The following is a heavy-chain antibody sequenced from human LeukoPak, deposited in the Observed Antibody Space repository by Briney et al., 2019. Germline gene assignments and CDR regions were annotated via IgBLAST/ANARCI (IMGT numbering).Heavy chain of an antibody. CDR1: GGPFSGYY. CDR2: INHSGST. V-gene: IGHV4-34*01. CDR3: ARAGRGSGYLSY. Sequence: SETLSLTCAVYGGPFSGYYWSWIRQPPGKGLEWIGEINHSGSTNYNPSLKGRVTISVDTSKNQFSLKLSSVTAADTAVYYCARAGRGSGYLSYWGQGTLVTVSP. J-gene: IGHJ4*02. D-gene: IGHD3-3*01.